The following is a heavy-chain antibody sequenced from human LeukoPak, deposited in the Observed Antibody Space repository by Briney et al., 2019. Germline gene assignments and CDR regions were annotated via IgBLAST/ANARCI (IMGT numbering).Heavy chain of an antibody. CDR1: GFTFSDSY. Sequence: GGSLRLSCAASGFTFSDSYMSWIRQAPGKGLEWVADISISGGTIYYTDSVMGRFTISRDNAKNSLYLQMNSLRAEDTAVYYCARDLGEMATPYFDYWGQGTLVTVSS. CDR2: ISISGGTI. D-gene: IGHD5-24*01. J-gene: IGHJ4*02. V-gene: IGHV3-11*04. CDR3: ARDLGEMATPYFDY.